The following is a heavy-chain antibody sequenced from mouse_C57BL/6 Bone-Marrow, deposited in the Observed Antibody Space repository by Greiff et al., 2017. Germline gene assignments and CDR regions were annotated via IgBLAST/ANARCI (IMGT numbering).Heavy chain of an antibody. J-gene: IGHJ3*01. D-gene: IGHD2-2*01. Sequence: EVQLQQSGAELVRPGASVKLSCTASGFNIKDDYMHWVKQRPEQGLEWIGWIDPENGDTEYASKFQGKATITADTSSNTAYLQLSSLTSEDTAVYYCTSMVTPTGAWFAYWGQGTLVTVSA. CDR1: GFNIKDDY. V-gene: IGHV14-4*01. CDR2: IDPENGDT. CDR3: TSMVTPTGAWFAY.